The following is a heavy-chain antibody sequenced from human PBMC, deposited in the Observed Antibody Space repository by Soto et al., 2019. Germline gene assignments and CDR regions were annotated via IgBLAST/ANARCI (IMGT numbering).Heavy chain of an antibody. V-gene: IGHV4-59*01. Sequence: PSETLSLTCTVSGGSISSYYWSWIRQPPGKGLEWIGYIYYSGSTNYNPSLKSRVTISVDTSKNQFSLKLSSVTAADTAVYYCARDNCRDTMDCKPNLDYWGQGTLVTVSS. J-gene: IGHJ4*02. CDR1: GGSISSYY. CDR3: ARDNCRDTMDCKPNLDY. CDR2: IYYSGST. D-gene: IGHD3-3*01.